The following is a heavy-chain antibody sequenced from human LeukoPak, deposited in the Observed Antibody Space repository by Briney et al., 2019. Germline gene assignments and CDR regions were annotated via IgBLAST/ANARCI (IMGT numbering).Heavy chain of an antibody. J-gene: IGHJ4*02. D-gene: IGHD3-22*01. V-gene: IGHV1-69*05. CDR1: GGTFRTYA. Sequence: SVKVSCKASGGTFRTYAISWVRQAPGQGFEWLGGVIPMFNAAQYAQKFQGRVTFKTDESTRTAYMELSSLRTEDTAVYYCARSQDTSGYSVDYWGQGTLVTVSS. CDR2: VIPMFNAA. CDR3: ARSQDTSGYSVDY.